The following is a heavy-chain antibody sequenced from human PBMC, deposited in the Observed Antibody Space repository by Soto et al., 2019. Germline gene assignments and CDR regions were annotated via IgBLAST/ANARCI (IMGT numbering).Heavy chain of an antibody. CDR2: IRGSTYGGTT. D-gene: IGHD3-3*01. CDR1: GFTSDDYDYA. J-gene: IGHJ6*02. V-gene: IGHV3-49*04. CDR3: CRDGDFSGLNV. Sequence: GGSLRLSCTFSGFTSDDYDYALTWVRQAPGKGLQWLGLIRGSTYGGTTEYAASVKGRFTISRDDSKGITYLQMNSLKTEDTAVYYGCRDGDFSGLNVGDPGTTLTVSS.